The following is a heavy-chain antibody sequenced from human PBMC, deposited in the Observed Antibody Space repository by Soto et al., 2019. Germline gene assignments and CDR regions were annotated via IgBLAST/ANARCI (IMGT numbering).Heavy chain of an antibody. CDR1: GNTFTNYY. J-gene: IGHJ4*02. CDR3: ARGGHVVVVTAAFDY. Sequence: QVQLMQSGAEVKKPGASVNVSCKASGNTFTNYYIHWVRQAPRQGLEWMGTINPSGGHTTYSQNFLGRVTMTRDTSTSTLYMELTSLTSDDTAVYYCARGGHVVVVTAAFDYWGQGTLVTVSS. V-gene: IGHV1-46*01. CDR2: INPSGGHT. D-gene: IGHD2-21*02.